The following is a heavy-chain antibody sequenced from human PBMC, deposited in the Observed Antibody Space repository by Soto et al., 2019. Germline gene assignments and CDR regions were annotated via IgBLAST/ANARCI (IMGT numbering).Heavy chain of an antibody. V-gene: IGHV3-64D*06. CDR1: GFTFSSYA. CDR3: VKAENYDFWSGYLNWFDP. Sequence: GGSLRLSCSASGFTFSSYAMHRVRQAPGKGLEYVSAISSNGGSTYYADSVKGRFTISRDNSKNTLYLQMSSLRAEDTAVYYCVKAENYDFWSGYLNWFDPWGQGTLVTVSS. J-gene: IGHJ5*02. CDR2: ISSNGGST. D-gene: IGHD3-3*01.